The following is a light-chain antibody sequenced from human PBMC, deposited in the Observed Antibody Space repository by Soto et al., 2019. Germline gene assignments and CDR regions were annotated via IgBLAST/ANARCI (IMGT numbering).Light chain of an antibody. Sequence: TESAARLSVSPGEGSTLSCSASQNIKNLLAWYQQRPGQSPRLLFYAASNRATGVPARFSGSGSGTDFTLAISSLQSEDSAVYYCQKYHNWPINFGQGTRLEIK. CDR2: AAS. V-gene: IGKV3-15*01. CDR3: QKYHNWPIN. J-gene: IGKJ5*01. CDR1: QNIKNL.